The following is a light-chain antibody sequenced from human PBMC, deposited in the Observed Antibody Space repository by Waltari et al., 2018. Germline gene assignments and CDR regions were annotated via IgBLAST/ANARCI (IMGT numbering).Light chain of an antibody. CDR1: QNISKF. CDR2: GAS. J-gene: IGKJ1*01. Sequence: DIQMTQSPSSLSAFVGDRVTINCRASQNISKFLNWYQQKSGKAPKLLIYGASTLQSGVPSRFIGSGSQTQFTLTISNLQPDDFATYYCQQGRSSPLTFGQGTKVEIK. CDR3: QQGRSSPLT. V-gene: IGKV1-39*01.